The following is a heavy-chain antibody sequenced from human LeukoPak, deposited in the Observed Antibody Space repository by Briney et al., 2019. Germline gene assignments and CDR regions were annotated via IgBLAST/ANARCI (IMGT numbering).Heavy chain of an antibody. CDR2: INHSGST. CDR3: ARGLVDYNGAVDFDY. CDR1: GGSFSGYY. Sequence: PSETLSLTCAVYGGSFSGYYWNWIRQPPGKGLEWIGEINHSGSTNYNPSLKSRVTISVDTSKNQFSLKLSSVTAADTAVYYCARGLVDYNGAVDFDYWGQGTLVTVSS. J-gene: IGHJ4*02. D-gene: IGHD3-10*01. V-gene: IGHV4-34*01.